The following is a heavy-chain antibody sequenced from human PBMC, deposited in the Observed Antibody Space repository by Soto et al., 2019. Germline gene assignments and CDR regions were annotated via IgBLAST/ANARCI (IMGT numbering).Heavy chain of an antibody. CDR1: RYTFTSYD. J-gene: IGHJ6*03. CDR3: ARSYSGATRDYYSYMDV. CDR2: MNPNSGNT. V-gene: IGHV1-8*01. D-gene: IGHD5-12*01. Sequence: GASVKVSCKASRYTFTSYDINWVRQATGQGLEWMGWMNPNSGNTGYAQKFQGRVTMTRNTSISTAYMELSSLRSEDTAVYYCARSYSGATRDYYSYMDVWGKGTTVTVSS.